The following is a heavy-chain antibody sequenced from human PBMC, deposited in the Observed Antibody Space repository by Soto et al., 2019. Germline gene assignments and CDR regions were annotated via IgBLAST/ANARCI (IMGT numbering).Heavy chain of an antibody. Sequence: SETLSLTCTGSGGSISSSDFYWGWLRQTPGKGLEFIGSMYYSGSTYYNPSLKSRLTISVDTSKNQFTLKLISVTAADTAVYYCAVVDSTGNWFDPWGEGALVTAPQ. CDR1: GGSISSSDFY. J-gene: IGHJ5*02. CDR2: MYYSGST. CDR3: AVVDSTGNWFDP. D-gene: IGHD6-25*01. V-gene: IGHV4-39*01.